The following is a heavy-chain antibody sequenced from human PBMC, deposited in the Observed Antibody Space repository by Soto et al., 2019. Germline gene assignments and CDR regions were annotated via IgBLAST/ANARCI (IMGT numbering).Heavy chain of an antibody. V-gene: IGHV4-59*01. D-gene: IGHD3-22*01. CDR2: IYYSGST. Sequence: QVQLQESGPGLVKPSETLSLTCTVSGGSISSYYWSWIRQPPGKGLEWIGYIYYSGSTNYHPSLKSRLTISVDTSKNQFSLKLSSVTAADTAVYYCARVGYYYDSSGYYQGGGFFDFWGQGALVTVSS. CDR1: GGSISSYY. CDR3: ARVGYYYDSSGYYQGGGFFDF. J-gene: IGHJ4*02.